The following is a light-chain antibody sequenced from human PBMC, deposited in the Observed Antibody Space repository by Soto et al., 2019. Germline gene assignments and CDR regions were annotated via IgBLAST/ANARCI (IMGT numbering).Light chain of an antibody. CDR2: EVS. J-gene: IGLJ3*02. Sequence: QSVLTQPASVSASPGQSITISCTGTSSDVGAYDSVSWYQQHPGKAPKLMIYEVSNRPSGVSNRFSGSKSGNTASLTISGLQAEDEAVYYCSSDTSGGTWVFGGGTKLTVL. V-gene: IGLV2-14*01. CDR1: SSDVGAYDS. CDR3: SSDTSGGTWV.